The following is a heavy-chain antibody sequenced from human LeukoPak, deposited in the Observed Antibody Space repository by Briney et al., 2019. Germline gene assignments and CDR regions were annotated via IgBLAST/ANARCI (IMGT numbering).Heavy chain of an antibody. V-gene: IGHV4-34*01. CDR1: GGSFTDYF. J-gene: IGHJ2*01. CDR3: ARGHGSGWSGWYFDL. Sequence: SETLSLTCTVFGGSFTDYFWTWIRHSPGKGLEWIGEINHSGSTNYNPSLKSRVTISVDTSKNQFSLKLSSVTAADTAVYYCARGHGSGWSGWYFDLWGRGTLVTVSS. D-gene: IGHD6-19*01. CDR2: INHSGST.